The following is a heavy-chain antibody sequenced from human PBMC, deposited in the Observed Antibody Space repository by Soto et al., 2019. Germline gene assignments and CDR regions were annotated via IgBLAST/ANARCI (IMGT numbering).Heavy chain of an antibody. J-gene: IGHJ4*02. CDR2: INHSGST. V-gene: IGHV4-34*01. Sequence: PSETLSLTCAVYGGSFGGYYWSWIRQPPGKGLEWLGEINHSGSTNYNPSLKSRVTISVDTSKNQFSLKLSSVTAADTAVYYCARARGHPYRYCSGDNCYSPYFDYWGQGTLVTVSS. CDR3: ARARGHPYRYCSGDNCYSPYFDY. D-gene: IGHD2-15*01. CDR1: GGSFGGYY.